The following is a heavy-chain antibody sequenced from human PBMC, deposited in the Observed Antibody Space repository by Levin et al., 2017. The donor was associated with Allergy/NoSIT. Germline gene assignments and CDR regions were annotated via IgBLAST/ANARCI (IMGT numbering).Heavy chain of an antibody. D-gene: IGHD5-24*01. CDR1: GFTFSSYA. Sequence: GESLKISCAASGFTFSSYAMHWVRQAPGKGLEWVAVISYDGSNKYYADSVKGRFTISRDNSKNTLYLQMNSLRAEDTAVYYCARDWYRDGYNSNYYYGMDVWGQGTTVTVSS. CDR3: ARDWYRDGYNSNYYYGMDV. CDR2: ISYDGSNK. V-gene: IGHV3-30*04. J-gene: IGHJ6*02.